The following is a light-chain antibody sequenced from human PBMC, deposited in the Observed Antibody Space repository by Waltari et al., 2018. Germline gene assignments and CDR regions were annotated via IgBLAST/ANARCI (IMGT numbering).Light chain of an antibody. V-gene: IGLV1-44*01. Sequence: HSVLTQPPSASASPGQMVNISCSGGNSNIGSHAVNWFHQLPGTAPKLVIYFNVHRPSGVPDRFSASRSGTSTSLAISGLQSEDEGDYYCAAWDDGFVVFGGGTKLTVL. J-gene: IGLJ3*02. CDR1: NSNIGSHA. CDR2: FNV. CDR3: AAWDDGFVV.